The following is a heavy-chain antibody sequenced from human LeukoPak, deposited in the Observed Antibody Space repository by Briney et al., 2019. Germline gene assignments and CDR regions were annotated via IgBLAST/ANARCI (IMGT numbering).Heavy chain of an antibody. V-gene: IGHV4-34*01. CDR3: ASSVGYYYYYMDV. CDR1: GFTFSSYG. J-gene: IGHJ6*03. Sequence: GSLRLSCAASGFTFSSYGMSWIRQPPGKGLEWIGEINHSGSTNYNPSLKSRVTISVDTSKNQFSLKLSSVTAADTAVYYCASSVGYYYYYMDVWGKGTTVTISS. D-gene: IGHD3-10*01. CDR2: INHSGST.